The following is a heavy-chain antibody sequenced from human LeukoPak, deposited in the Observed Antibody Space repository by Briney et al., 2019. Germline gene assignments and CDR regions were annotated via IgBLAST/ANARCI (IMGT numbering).Heavy chain of an antibody. CDR3: ARDRVISNAFDI. J-gene: IGHJ3*02. V-gene: IGHV3-30-3*01. Sequence: GRSLRLSCAAPGFTFSSYAMHWVRQAPGKGLEWVAVISYDGSNKYYADSVKGRFTISRDNSKNTLYLQMNSLRAEDTAVYYCARDRVISNAFDIWGQGTMVTVSS. CDR2: ISYDGSNK. D-gene: IGHD3-10*01. CDR1: GFTFSSYA.